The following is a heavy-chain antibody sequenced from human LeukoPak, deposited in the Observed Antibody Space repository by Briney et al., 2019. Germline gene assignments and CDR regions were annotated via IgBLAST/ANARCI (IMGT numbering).Heavy chain of an antibody. V-gene: IGHV3-21*01. CDR3: ARGYQRPDY. Sequence: GGSPRLSCAASGFTFSTYTMNWVRQAPGKGLEWVSSISSSSSNIYYADSVKGRFTISRDNAMNSVYLQMNSLRVEDTAVYYCARGYQRPDYWGQGTLITVSS. D-gene: IGHD2-2*01. J-gene: IGHJ4*02. CDR2: ISSSSSNI. CDR1: GFTFSTYT.